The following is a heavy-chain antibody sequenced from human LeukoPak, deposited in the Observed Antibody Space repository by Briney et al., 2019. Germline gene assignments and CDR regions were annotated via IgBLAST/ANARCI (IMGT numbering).Heavy chain of an antibody. J-gene: IGHJ3*02. D-gene: IGHD3-3*01. CDR1: GCTLTELS. CDR3: ATTPPHLVWWENAFDI. CDR2: FDPEDGET. V-gene: IGHV1-24*01. Sequence: ASVKVSCKVSGCTLTELSMHWVRQAPGKGLEWMGGFDPEDGETIYAQKFQGRVTMTEDTSTDTAYMELSSLRSEDTAVYYCATTPPHLVWWENAFDIWGQGTMVTVSS.